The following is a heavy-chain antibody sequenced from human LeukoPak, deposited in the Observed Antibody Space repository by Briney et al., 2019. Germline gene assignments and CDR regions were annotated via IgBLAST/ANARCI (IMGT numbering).Heavy chain of an antibody. Sequence: SETLSLTCTVSGGSIRGYYWSWLRQPPGKGLEWIGFMYYSGITDYNPSLKSRVTISVDTSKNQFSLKLTSVTAADTAVYYCARLRALSYYDSSGNLYYFEYWGQGTLVTVSS. V-gene: IGHV4-59*01. CDR1: GGSIRGYY. J-gene: IGHJ4*02. CDR3: ARLRALSYYDSSGNLYYFEY. D-gene: IGHD3-22*01. CDR2: MYYSGIT.